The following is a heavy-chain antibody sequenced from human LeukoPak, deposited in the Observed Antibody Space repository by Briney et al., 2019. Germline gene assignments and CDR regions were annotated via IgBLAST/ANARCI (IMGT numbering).Heavy chain of an antibody. CDR1: GFTVSVNY. CDR2: IYSGGST. V-gene: IGHV3-53*01. J-gene: IGHJ4*02. D-gene: IGHD3-22*01. CDR3: ARDTTYYYDSSGYYFDY. Sequence: PGGFLRLSCAASGFTVSVNYMSWGRQAPGKGLEWGSVIYSGGSTDYADSVKGRFTISRDNSKNTLYLQMNSLRAEDTAVYYCARDTTYYYDSSGYYFDYWGQGTLVTVSS.